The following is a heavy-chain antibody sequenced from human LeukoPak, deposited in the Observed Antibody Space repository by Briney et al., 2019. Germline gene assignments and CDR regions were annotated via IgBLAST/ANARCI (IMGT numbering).Heavy chain of an antibody. J-gene: IGHJ5*02. V-gene: IGHV1-69*13. Sequence: SVNVSFKSSGGTFSSYAISWVRQAPGQGLEWMGGIIPIFGTANYAQKFQGRVTITADESTSTAYMELSSLRSEDTAVYYCARPQIGGHWFDPWGQGTLVTVSS. CDR3: ARPQIGGHWFDP. CDR2: IIPIFGTA. CDR1: GGTFSSYA. D-gene: IGHD3-10*01.